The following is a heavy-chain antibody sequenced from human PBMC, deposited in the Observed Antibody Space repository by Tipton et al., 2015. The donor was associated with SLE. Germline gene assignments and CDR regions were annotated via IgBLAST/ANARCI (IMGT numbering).Heavy chain of an antibody. J-gene: IGHJ4*02. D-gene: IGHD3-22*01. CDR1: GDSISRSSYC. Sequence: TLSLTCTVSGDSISRSSYCWGWIRQPPGKGLEWIGSICYRGTTYYNPSLKSRVTISGDTSKNEFSLKLNSVTAADTAVYYCVRGPRGSSGYPNWGQGTLVTVSS. CDR3: VRGPRGSSGYPN. V-gene: IGHV4-39*07. CDR2: ICYRGTT.